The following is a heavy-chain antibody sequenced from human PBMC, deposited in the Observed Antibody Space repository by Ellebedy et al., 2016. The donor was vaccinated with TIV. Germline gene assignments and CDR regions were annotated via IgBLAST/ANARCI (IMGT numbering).Heavy chain of an antibody. Sequence: GSLRLSXNVSGGSISGSGFHWAWIRQPPGKGLEWIGSIYYSGSTYYNSSLKSRVTISVDTSKNQFSLKLRSVTAADAAVYYCARHAIDDVYNWFDPWGQGTLVTVSS. CDR3: ARHAIDDVYNWFDP. D-gene: IGHD3-3*01. V-gene: IGHV4-39*01. CDR2: IYYSGST. J-gene: IGHJ5*02. CDR1: GGSISGSGFH.